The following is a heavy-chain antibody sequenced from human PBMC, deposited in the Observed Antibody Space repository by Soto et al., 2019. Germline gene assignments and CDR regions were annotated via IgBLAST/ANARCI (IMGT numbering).Heavy chain of an antibody. Sequence: PWGSLRLSCAASVFTFSTYEMIWVRQAPGKGLEWISYISSRGITVYYADSVRGRFSISRDNAKNSLFLQMSSLRAEDTAVYYCAGRSARDYWGQGTLVTVSS. D-gene: IGHD3-3*01. CDR3: AGRSARDY. V-gene: IGHV3-48*03. CDR2: ISSRGITV. J-gene: IGHJ4*02. CDR1: VFTFSTYE.